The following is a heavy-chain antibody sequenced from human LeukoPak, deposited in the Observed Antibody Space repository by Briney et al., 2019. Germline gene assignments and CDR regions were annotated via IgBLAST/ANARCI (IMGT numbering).Heavy chain of an antibody. J-gene: IGHJ4*02. CDR2: INSDGSST. CDR1: GFTFDDYA. CDR3: ARDPQNGYNDYFDY. D-gene: IGHD5-24*01. Sequence: GGSLRLSCAASGFTFDDYAMHWVRQAPGKGLVWVSRINSDGSSTSYADSVKGRFTISRDNAKNTLYLQMNSLRAEDTAVYYCARDPQNGYNDYFDYWGQGTLVTVSS. V-gene: IGHV3-74*01.